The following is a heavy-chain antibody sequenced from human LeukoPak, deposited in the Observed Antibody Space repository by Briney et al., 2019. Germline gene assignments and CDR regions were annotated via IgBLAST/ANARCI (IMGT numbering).Heavy chain of an antibody. CDR3: AKDDPIYSSIDY. V-gene: IGHV3-30*02. J-gene: IGHJ4*02. D-gene: IGHD4-11*01. CDR2: IRYDGSNK. CDR1: GFTFNNAR. Sequence: GGSLRLSCAASGFTFNNARMSWVRQAPGKGLEWVAFIRYDGSNKYYAESVKGRLTISRDNSKNTLHLQMNSLRAEDTAVYYCAKDDPIYSSIDYWGQGTLVTVSS.